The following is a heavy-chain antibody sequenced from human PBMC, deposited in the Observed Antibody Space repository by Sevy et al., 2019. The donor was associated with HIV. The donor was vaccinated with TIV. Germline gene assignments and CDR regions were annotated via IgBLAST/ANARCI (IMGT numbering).Heavy chain of an antibody. J-gene: IGHJ4*02. D-gene: IGHD6-13*01. Sequence: SETLSLTCTVSGGSFNNYYWSWIRQPPGKGLQWIGYIYYSGSTNYNPSLKSRVTMSLDTSKNQFSLKLSSVTAADTAIYYCARESIATVGDFDNWGQGTLVTVSS. CDR1: GGSFNNYY. CDR3: ARESIATVGDFDN. CDR2: IYYSGST. V-gene: IGHV4-59*01.